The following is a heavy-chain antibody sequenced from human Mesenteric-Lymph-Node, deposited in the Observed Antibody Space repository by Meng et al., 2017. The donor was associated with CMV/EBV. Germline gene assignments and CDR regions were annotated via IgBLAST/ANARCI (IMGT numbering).Heavy chain of an antibody. CDR1: GFTFSGSA. CDR3: TSPGPFDY. CDR2: IRSKANSYAT. V-gene: IGHV3-73*01. Sequence: KRSCAAAGFTFSGSAMHWVRQASGEGLEWVGRIRSKANSYATAYAASVKGRFTISRDDSKNTAYLQMNSLKTEDTAVYYCTSPGPFDYWGQGTLVTVSS. J-gene: IGHJ4*02.